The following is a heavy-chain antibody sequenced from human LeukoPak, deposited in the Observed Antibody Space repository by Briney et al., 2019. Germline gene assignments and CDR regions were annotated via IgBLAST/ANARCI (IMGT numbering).Heavy chain of an antibody. CDR3: ARAQAYYYDSSGYLDLFDY. CDR2: IYYSGST. D-gene: IGHD3-22*01. V-gene: IGHV4-39*07. CDR1: GGSISGSSYY. Sequence: SETLSLTCTVSGGSISGSSYYWGWIRQPPGKGLEWIGSIYYSGSTYYNPSLKSRVTISVDTSKNQFSLKLSSVTAADTAVYYCARAQAYYYDSSGYLDLFDYWGQGTLVTVSS. J-gene: IGHJ4*02.